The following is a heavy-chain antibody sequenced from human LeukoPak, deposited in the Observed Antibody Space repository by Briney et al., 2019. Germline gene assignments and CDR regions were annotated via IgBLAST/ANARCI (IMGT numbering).Heavy chain of an antibody. V-gene: IGHV3-48*03. Sequence: GGSLRLSCAASGFTFSSYEMNWVRQAPGKGLEWVSYISSGGNTIYYADSVKGRFTISRDNAKNSLYLQMKSLRAEDTAVYYCAREVARSHSDSSGSRTFRWLDPWGQGTLVTVSS. CDR3: AREVARSHSDSSGSRTFRWLDP. CDR1: GFTFSSYE. CDR2: ISSGGNTI. D-gene: IGHD3-22*01. J-gene: IGHJ5*02.